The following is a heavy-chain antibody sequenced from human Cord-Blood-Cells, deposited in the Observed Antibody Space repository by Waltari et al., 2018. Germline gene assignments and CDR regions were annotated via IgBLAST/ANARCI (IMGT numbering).Heavy chain of an antibody. Sequence: QVQLVESGGGVVQPGRSLRLSCDASGLTFSSYAIHWVRQAPGKGLEWVAVISYDGSNKYYADSVKCRFTISRDNSKNTLYLQMNSLRAEDTAVYYCARDSRGDGYNYFDYWGQGTLVTVSS. D-gene: IGHD5-12*01. CDR1: GLTFSSYA. J-gene: IGHJ4*02. V-gene: IGHV3-30-3*01. CDR2: ISYDGSNK. CDR3: ARDSRGDGYNYFDY.